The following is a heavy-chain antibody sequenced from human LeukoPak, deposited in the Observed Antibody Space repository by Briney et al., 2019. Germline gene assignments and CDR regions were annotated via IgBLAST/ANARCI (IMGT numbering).Heavy chain of an antibody. V-gene: IGHV3-15*01. CDR3: TTLLNWNDLRQDYMDV. CDR1: GGSISSYY. Sequence: ETLSLTCTVSGGSISSYYWSWIRQPPGKGLEWVGRIKSKTDGGTTDYAAPVKGRFTISRDDSKNTLYLQMNSLKTEDTAVYYCTTLLNWNDLRQDYMDVWGKGTTVTISS. CDR2: IKSKTDGGTT. J-gene: IGHJ6*03. D-gene: IGHD1-20*01.